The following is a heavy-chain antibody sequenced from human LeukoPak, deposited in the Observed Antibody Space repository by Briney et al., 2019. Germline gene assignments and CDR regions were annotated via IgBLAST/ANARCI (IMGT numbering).Heavy chain of an antibody. Sequence: SETLSLTCAVYGGSLSGYYWSWIRQPPGKGLEWIGEIHHSGSHNYNPPLKSRVTISVDTTKNQFSLKLSSVTAADTAVYDCARGAPITIFGVVITHRAYFDYWGEGTLVSVSS. CDR1: GGSLSGYY. V-gene: IGHV4-34*01. D-gene: IGHD3-3*01. J-gene: IGHJ4*02. CDR3: ARGAPITIFGVVITHRAYFDY. CDR2: IHHSGSH.